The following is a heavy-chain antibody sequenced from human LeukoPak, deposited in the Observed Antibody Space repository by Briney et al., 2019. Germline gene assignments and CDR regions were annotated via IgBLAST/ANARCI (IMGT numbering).Heavy chain of an antibody. Sequence: GGSLRLSCAASGFTFSSYAMHRVRQAPGKGLEWVAVISYDGSNKYYADSVKGRFTISRDNSKNTLYLQMNSLRAEDTAVYYCARDFRIVGAATYFDYWGQGTLVTVSS. CDR2: ISYDGSNK. J-gene: IGHJ4*02. CDR1: GFTFSSYA. CDR3: ARDFRIVGAATYFDY. D-gene: IGHD1-26*01. V-gene: IGHV3-30-3*01.